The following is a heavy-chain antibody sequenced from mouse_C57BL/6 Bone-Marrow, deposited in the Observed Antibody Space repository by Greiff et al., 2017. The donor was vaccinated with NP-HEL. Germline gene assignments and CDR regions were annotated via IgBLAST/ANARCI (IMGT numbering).Heavy chain of an antibody. Sequence: QVQLQQSGAELARPGASVKLSCKASGYTFTSYGISWVKQRTGQGLEWIGEIYPSSGNTYYNEKFKGKATLTADKSSSTAYLELRSLTSEDSAVYVCARGRGLPFDYWGQGTTLTVSS. CDR2: IYPSSGNT. V-gene: IGHV1-81*01. J-gene: IGHJ2*01. CDR1: GYTFTSYG. D-gene: IGHD2-4*01. CDR3: ARGRGLPFDY.